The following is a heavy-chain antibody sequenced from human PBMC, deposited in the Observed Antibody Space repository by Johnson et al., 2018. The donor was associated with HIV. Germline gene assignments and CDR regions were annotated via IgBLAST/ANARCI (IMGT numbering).Heavy chain of an antibody. V-gene: IGHV3-74*01. D-gene: IGHD3-22*01. CDR2: INSDGSST. J-gene: IGHJ3*01. CDR3: VRRFYDSSAFDV. Sequence: VQLVESGGDLVQPGGSLRLSCVGSGFTFSTNWMHWVRQAPGKGLVWVSRINSDGSSTSYADSVKGRFTISRDNSKNTLYLQMNSLRAEDTAMYFCVRRFYDSSAFDVWGQGTLVTVSS. CDR1: GFTFSTNW.